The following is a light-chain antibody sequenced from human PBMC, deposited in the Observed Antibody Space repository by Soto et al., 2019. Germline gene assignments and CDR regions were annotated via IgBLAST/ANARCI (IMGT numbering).Light chain of an antibody. V-gene: IGKV1-39*01. Sequence: DIQMTQSPSSLSASVGDRVTITCRASQSISSYLNRYQQKPGKAPKLLIYAASSLQSGVQSRFSGSGSATDFTLTISSLQPEDFAAYYCQQSYSTPPTFGGGTKVEIK. CDR1: QSISSY. CDR2: AAS. J-gene: IGKJ4*01. CDR3: QQSYSTPPT.